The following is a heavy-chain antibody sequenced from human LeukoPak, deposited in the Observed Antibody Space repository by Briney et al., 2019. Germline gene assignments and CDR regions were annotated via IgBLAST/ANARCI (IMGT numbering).Heavy chain of an antibody. CDR3: ARDGTVVVPAAPEWYY. Sequence: GGSLRLSGAASGLTFSSYWMSWVRQAPGKGLEWVANIKQDGSEKYYVDSVKGRFTISRDNAKNSLYLQMNTLGAEDTAVYHCARDGTVVVPAAPEWYYWGQGTLVSVSS. J-gene: IGHJ4*02. CDR2: IKQDGSEK. CDR1: GLTFSSYW. D-gene: IGHD2-2*01. V-gene: IGHV3-7*03.